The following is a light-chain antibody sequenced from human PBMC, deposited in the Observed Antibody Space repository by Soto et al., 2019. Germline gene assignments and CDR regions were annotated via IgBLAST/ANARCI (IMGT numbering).Light chain of an antibody. V-gene: IGKV1-8*01. CDR3: QQYYSYPFT. Sequence: AIRMTQSPSSFSASTGDRVTITCRASQGISSYLAWYQQNPGKAPKLLIYAASTLQSGVPSRFSGSGSVTDFTLTISCLQSEYFATYYCQQYYSYPFTCGPGTKVDIK. CDR1: QGISSY. J-gene: IGKJ3*01. CDR2: AAS.